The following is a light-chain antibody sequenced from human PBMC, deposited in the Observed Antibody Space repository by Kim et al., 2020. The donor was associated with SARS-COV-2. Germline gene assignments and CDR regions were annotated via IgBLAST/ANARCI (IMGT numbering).Light chain of an antibody. V-gene: IGLV3-19*01. CDR1: SLRSYY. CDR3: NSRDSSGNHWV. CDR2: GKN. Sequence: AMGQTVRITCQGDSLRSYYASWYQQKPGQAPVLVIYGKNNRPSGIPDRFSCSSSGNTASLTTTGAQAEDEADYYCNSRDSSGNHWVFGGGTQLTVL. J-gene: IGLJ3*02.